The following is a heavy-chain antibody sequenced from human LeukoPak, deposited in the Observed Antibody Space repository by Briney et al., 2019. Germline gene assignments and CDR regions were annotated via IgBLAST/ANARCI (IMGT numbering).Heavy chain of an antibody. V-gene: IGHV3-30*04. CDR1: GFTFSGHA. CDR2: TSYDGSNK. CDR3: ARDKAPSHIAVLDY. Sequence: AGGSLRLSCAASGFTFSGHAMHWVRQAPGKGLECLAVTSYDGSNKYYADSVKGRFTISRDNSKSTVYLQMNSLRAEDTALYYCARDKAPSHIAVLDYWGQGTLVTVSS. D-gene: IGHD5-12*01. J-gene: IGHJ4*02.